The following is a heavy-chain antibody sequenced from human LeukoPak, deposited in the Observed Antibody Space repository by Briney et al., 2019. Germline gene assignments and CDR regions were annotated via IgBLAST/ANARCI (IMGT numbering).Heavy chain of an antibody. CDR2: ISAYNGNT. D-gene: IGHD3-16*02. CDR1: GYTFTSYG. CDR3: ARKVITFGGVIVMYFDY. Sequence: GASVTVSCKASGYTFTSYGISWVRQTPGQGLEWMGWISAYNGNTNYAQKLQGRVTMTTDTSTSTAYMELRSLRSDDTAVYYCARKVITFGGVIVMYFDYWGQGTLVTVSS. J-gene: IGHJ4*02. V-gene: IGHV1-18*01.